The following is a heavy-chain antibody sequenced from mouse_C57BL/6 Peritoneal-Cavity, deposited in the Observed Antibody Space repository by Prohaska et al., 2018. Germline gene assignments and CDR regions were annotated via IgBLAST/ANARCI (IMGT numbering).Heavy chain of an antibody. Sequence: GKGLEWLGVTWSGGSTDYNAAFISRLSISKDNSKSQVFFKMNSLQADDTAIYYCARGGVANYYFDYWGPGTTLTVSS. V-gene: IGHV2-2*01. D-gene: IGHD1-1*01. CDR3: ARGGVANYYFDY. J-gene: IGHJ2*01. CDR2: TWSGGST.